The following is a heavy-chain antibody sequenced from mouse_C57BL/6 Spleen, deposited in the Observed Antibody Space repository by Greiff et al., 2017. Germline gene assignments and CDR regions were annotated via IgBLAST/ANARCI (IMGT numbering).Heavy chain of an antibody. V-gene: IGHV1-52*01. D-gene: IGHD1-1*01. CDR3: ARKDYGSSYLAY. CDR1: GYTFTSYW. CDR2: IDPSDSET. Sequence: VQLQQPGAELVRPGSSVKLSCKASGYTFTSYWMHWVKQRPIQGLEWIGNIDPSDSETHYNQKFKDKATLTVDKSSSTAYMQLSSLTSEDSAVYYCARKDYGSSYLAYWGQGTLVTVSA. J-gene: IGHJ3*01.